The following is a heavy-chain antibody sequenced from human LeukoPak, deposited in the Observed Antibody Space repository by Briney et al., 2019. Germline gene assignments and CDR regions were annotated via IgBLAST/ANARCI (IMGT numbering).Heavy chain of an antibody. V-gene: IGHV3-23*01. CDR1: GFTFSSYG. CDR3: AKDIGDRRRGIDY. J-gene: IGHJ4*02. D-gene: IGHD3-10*01. Sequence: GGSLRLSCVASGFTFSSYGMTWVRQAPGKGPEWVSVISSSAGSTYYADSVKGRFTISRDNSKNTLYLQMNSLRAEDTALYYCAKDIGDRRRGIDYWGQGTLVTVSS. CDR2: ISSSAGST.